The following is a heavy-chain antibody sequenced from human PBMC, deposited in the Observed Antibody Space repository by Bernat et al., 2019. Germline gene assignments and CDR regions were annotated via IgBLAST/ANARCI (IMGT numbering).Heavy chain of an antibody. CDR1: GFTFSSYG. CDR2: ISYDGSNK. CDR3: AKDRTYSGYDPADYYFDY. V-gene: IGHV3-30*18. D-gene: IGHD5-12*01. Sequence: QVQLVESGGGVVQPGRSLRLSCAASGFTFSSYGMHWVRQAPDKGLEWVAVISYDGSNKYYADSVKGRFTISRDNSKNTLYLQMNSLRAEDTAVYYCAKDRTYSGYDPADYYFDYWGQGTLVTVSS. J-gene: IGHJ4*02.